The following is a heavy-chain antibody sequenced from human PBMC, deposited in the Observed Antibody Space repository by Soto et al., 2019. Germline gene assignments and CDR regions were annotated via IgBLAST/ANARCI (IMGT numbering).Heavy chain of an antibody. CDR3: ARPKLAGGTSEGFGP. Sequence: EVQLVESGGGLVQPGGSLRLSCAASGFTFSNYHMNWVRQAPGKGLEWISYISSGSTTIYYADSVKGRFTISRDNAKNSLDLQMNSLRVDDTAVYFCARPKLAGGTSEGFGPWGQGNLVTVSP. D-gene: IGHD1-1*01. V-gene: IGHV3-48*01. CDR2: ISSGSTTI. J-gene: IGHJ5*02. CDR1: GFTFSNYH.